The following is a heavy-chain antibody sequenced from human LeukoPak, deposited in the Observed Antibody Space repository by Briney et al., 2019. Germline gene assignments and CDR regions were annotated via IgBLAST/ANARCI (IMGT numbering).Heavy chain of an antibody. CDR1: GFTFSSYE. V-gene: IGHV3-48*03. J-gene: IGHJ4*02. CDR2: ISSGSTI. Sequence: GRSLRLSCAASGFTFSSYEMNWVRQAPGKGLEWVSYISSGSTIYDADSVKGRFTISRDNAKNSLYLQMNSLRAEDTAVYYCARESIAVAGAPFDCWGQGTLVTVSS. CDR3: ARESIAVAGAPFDC. D-gene: IGHD6-19*01.